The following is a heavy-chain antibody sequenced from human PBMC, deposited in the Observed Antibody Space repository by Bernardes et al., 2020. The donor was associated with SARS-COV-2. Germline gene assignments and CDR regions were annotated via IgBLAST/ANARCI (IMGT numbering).Heavy chain of an antibody. CDR2: IYYSGST. Sequence: SETLSLTRTVSGGSISSSSYYWGWIRQPPGKGLEWIGSIYYSGSTYYNPSLKSRVTISVDTSKNQFSLKLSSVTAADTAVYYCARGVGADYYGMDVRGQGTTVTVSS. J-gene: IGHJ6*02. CDR3: ARGVGADYYGMDV. CDR1: GGSISSSSYY. D-gene: IGHD1-26*01. V-gene: IGHV4-39*01.